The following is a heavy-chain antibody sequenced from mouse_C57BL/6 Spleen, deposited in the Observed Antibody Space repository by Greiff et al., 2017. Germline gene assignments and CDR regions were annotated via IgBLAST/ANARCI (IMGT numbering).Heavy chain of an antibody. CDR2: INPNNGGT. CDR3: AREGNYKDYFDY. D-gene: IGHD2-12*01. Sequence: VQLQQSGPELVKPGASVKMSCKASGYTFTDYNMHWVKQSHGKSLEWIGYINPNNGGTSYNQKFKGKATLTVNKSSSTAYMELRSLTSEDSAVYYCAREGNYKDYFDYWGQGTTLTVSS. V-gene: IGHV1-22*01. J-gene: IGHJ2*01. CDR1: GYTFTDYN.